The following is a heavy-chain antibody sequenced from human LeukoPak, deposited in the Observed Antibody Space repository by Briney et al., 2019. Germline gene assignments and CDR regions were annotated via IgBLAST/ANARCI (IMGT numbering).Heavy chain of an antibody. CDR1: GGSISSSSYY. J-gene: IGHJ3*02. CDR3: ARGGWVYSSSSDAFDI. CDR2: IYTSGST. D-gene: IGHD6-6*01. V-gene: IGHV4-61*02. Sequence: PSETLSLTCTVSGGSISSSSYYWSWIRQPAGKGLEWIGRIYTSGSTNYNPSLKSRVTISVDTSKNQFSLKLSSVTAADTAVYYCARGGWVYSSSSDAFDIWGQGTMVTVSS.